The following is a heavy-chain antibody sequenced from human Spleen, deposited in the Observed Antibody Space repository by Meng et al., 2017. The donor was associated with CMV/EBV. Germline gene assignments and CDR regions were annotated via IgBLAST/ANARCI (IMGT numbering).Heavy chain of an antibody. V-gene: IGHV3-11*01. CDR1: ECSFSDNY. Sequence: AGCECSFSDNYMSWIRQGTGKGPKWLSYISGSSTTTYCADSVEGRFAISRDNAKKSLYLQMNSLRAENTAVYYCARAYNVPGWFGPWGQGTPVTVSS. CDR3: ARAYNVPGWFGP. CDR2: ISGSSTTT. D-gene: IGHD1-14*01. J-gene: IGHJ5*02.